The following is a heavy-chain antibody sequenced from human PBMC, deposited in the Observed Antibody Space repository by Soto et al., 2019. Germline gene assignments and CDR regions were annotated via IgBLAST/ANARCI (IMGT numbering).Heavy chain of an antibody. CDR1: GYTFTSYA. V-gene: IGHV1-3*01. J-gene: IGHJ6*02. Sequence: EASVKVSCKASGYTFTSYAMHWVRQAPGQGLEWMGWINAGNGNTKYSQKFQGRVTITRDTSASTAYMELSSLRSEDTAVYYCARDPSYYGMDVWGQGTTVTVSS. CDR2: INAGNGNT. CDR3: ARDPSYYGMDV.